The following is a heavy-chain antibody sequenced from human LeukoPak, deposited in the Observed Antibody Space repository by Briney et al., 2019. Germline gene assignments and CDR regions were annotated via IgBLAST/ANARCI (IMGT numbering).Heavy chain of an antibody. D-gene: IGHD4-17*01. CDR1: GGTFSSYA. CDR2: IIPILGIA. CDR3: AKNSRHGDYLYYFDY. V-gene: IGHV1-69*04. J-gene: IGHJ4*02. Sequence: GSSVKVSCKASGGTFSSYAISWVRQAPGQGLEWMGRIIPILGIANYAQKFQGRVTITAGKSTSTAYMELSSLRSEDTAVYYCAKNSRHGDYLYYFDYWGQGTLVTVSS.